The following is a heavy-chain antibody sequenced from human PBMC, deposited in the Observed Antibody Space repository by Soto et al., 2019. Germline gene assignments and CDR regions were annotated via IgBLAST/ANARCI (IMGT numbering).Heavy chain of an antibody. J-gene: IGHJ5*02. CDR2: IYHSGST. CDR3: ASRLVGQYNWLDP. D-gene: IGHD3-9*01. V-gene: IGHV4-59*01. CDR1: GGSISSYY. Sequence: SETLSLTCTVSGGSISSYYWSWIRQPPGKGLEWIGYIYHSGSTNYNPSLKSRVTISVDTSKNQFSLNLRSVTAADTAVYYCASRLVGQYNWLDPWGQGTLVTVSS.